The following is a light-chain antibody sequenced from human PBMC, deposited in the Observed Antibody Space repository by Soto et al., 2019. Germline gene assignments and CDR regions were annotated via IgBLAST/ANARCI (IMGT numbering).Light chain of an antibody. CDR2: EVS. V-gene: IGLV2-8*01. CDR1: SSDVGGHDY. Sequence: QSALTQPPSASGSPGQSVTISCTGTSSDVGGHDYVSWYQQHPGKAPKLMIYEVSKRPSGVPDRFSGSKSGNTASLTVSGLQTDDGADYYCSSYAGNNIVLFGGGTKLTVL. J-gene: IGLJ2*01. CDR3: SSYAGNNIVL.